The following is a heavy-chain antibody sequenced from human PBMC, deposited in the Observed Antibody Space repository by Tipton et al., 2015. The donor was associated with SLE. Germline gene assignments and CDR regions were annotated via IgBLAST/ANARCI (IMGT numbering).Heavy chain of an antibody. CDR3: ARVVVVISDAFDI. Sequence: TLSLTCTVSGGSISSHYWSWIRQPPGKGLEWIGSIYYSGSTYYNPSLKSRVTISVDRSKNQFSLRLTSVTAADTAVYYCARVVVVISDAFDIWGQGTMVTVSS. J-gene: IGHJ3*02. CDR1: GGSISSHY. V-gene: IGHV4-59*11. D-gene: IGHD3-22*01. CDR2: IYYSGST.